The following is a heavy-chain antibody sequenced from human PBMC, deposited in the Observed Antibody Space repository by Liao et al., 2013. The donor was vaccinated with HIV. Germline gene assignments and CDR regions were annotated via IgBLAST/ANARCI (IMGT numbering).Heavy chain of an antibody. CDR3: ASEGARGTGDFPNWFEL. CDR2: VTHSGGT. Sequence: QVHLHQWGAGLLKPAETLSLTCAVDGTSFRGYYWSWIRQPPGKGLEWLGEVTHSGGTNHNPSLKSRLTISVDTSKNQVSLKLDSVTAADTAVYYCASEGARGTGDFPNWFELWGQGTLVTVSS. V-gene: IGHV4-34*01. D-gene: IGHD2-21*02. CDR1: GTSFRGYY. J-gene: IGHJ5*02.